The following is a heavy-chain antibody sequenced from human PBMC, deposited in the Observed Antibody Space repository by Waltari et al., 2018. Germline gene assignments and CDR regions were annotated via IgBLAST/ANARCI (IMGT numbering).Heavy chain of an antibody. CDR2: IHPNSGGT. J-gene: IGHJ4*02. CDR1: GYAFTSYY. D-gene: IGHD1-26*01. V-gene: IGHV1-2*02. CDR3: ARSYQSGSYSDY. Sequence: QVQLVQSGAEVKKPGASVKVSCKTSGYAFTSYYMHWVRQAPGQGLEWMGWIHPNSGGTNYAQKYQVRITMTRDTSISTVYMELSRLISNDTAVYYCARSYQSGSYSDYWGQGTPVTVSS.